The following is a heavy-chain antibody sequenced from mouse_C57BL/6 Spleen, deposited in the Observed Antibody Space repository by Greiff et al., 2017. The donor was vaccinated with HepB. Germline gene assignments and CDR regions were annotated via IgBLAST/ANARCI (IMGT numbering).Heavy chain of an antibody. CDR1: GYDFTNYL. D-gene: IGHD2-1*01. CDR3: ARAYGNYEEVFDY. J-gene: IGHJ2*01. Sequence: VQLQQSGAELVRPGTSVKVSCKASGYDFTNYLIEWVKQRPGQGLEWIGVINPGSGGTNYNEKFKGKATLTADKSSSTAYMQLSSLTSEDSAVYFCARAYGNYEEVFDYWGQGTTLTVSS. CDR2: INPGSGGT. V-gene: IGHV1-54*01.